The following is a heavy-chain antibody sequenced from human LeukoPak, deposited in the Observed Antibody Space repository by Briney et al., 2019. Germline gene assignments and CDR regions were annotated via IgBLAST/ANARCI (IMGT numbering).Heavy chain of an antibody. Sequence: ASVKVSCKASGYTFTSNYIHWLRQAPGQGLEWMGLIYPRDGSTSYAQKFQGRVTVTRDTSTSTVHMELSGLRSEDTAVYYCARDQEGFDYWGQGTLVTVSS. CDR2: IYPRDGST. CDR1: GYTFTSNY. V-gene: IGHV1-46*01. J-gene: IGHJ4*02. CDR3: ARDQEGFDY.